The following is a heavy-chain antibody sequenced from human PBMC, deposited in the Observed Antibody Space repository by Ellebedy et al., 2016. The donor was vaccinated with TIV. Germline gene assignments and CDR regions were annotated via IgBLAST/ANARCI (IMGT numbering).Heavy chain of an antibody. D-gene: IGHD3-22*01. CDR3: VRDRYDSDLDY. V-gene: IGHV3-48*03. Sequence: PGGSLRLSCVASGFIFSSYYMTWVRQAPGKGLEWISYISGSGGMMDHADSVKGRFTISRDNAKNSLYLQMNSLRAEDTAVYYCVRDRYDSDLDYWGQGTLVTVSS. CDR1: GFIFSSYY. J-gene: IGHJ4*02. CDR2: ISGSGGMM.